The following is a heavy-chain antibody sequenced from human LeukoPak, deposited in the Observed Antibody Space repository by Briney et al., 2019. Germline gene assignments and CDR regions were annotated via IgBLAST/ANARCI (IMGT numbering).Heavy chain of an antibody. CDR2: IHPNRGDT. CDR3: AREGDEDLATSDGSGAFDI. J-gene: IGHJ3*02. CDR1: GYTFTGYY. V-gene: IGHV1-2*02. Sequence: ASVKVSCKASGYTFTGYYMHWVRQAPGQGLEWMGWIHPNRGDTGYAQKFQGRVTMTRDTSISTAYLEMSGLGSDDSAVYYCAREGDEDLATSDGSGAFDIWGQGTTVIVSS. D-gene: IGHD5-24*01.